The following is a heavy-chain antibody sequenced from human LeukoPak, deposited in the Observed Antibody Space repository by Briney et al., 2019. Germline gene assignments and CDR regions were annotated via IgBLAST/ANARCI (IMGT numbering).Heavy chain of an antibody. Sequence: SETLSLTCTVSGGSISSYYWSWIRQPAGKGLEWIGRIYTSGSTNYNPSLKSRVTMSVDTSKNRFSLKLSSVTAADTAVYYCARGHEQSSSSYYYYYMDVWGKGTTVTVSS. V-gene: IGHV4-4*07. J-gene: IGHJ6*03. CDR2: IYTSGST. CDR3: ARGHEQSSSSYYYYYMDV. D-gene: IGHD6-6*01. CDR1: GGSISSYY.